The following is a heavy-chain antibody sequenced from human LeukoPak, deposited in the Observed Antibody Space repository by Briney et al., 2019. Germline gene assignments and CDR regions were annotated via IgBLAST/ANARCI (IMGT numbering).Heavy chain of an antibody. CDR3: ASGVYSSGWYWFDP. J-gene: IGHJ5*02. D-gene: IGHD6-19*01. CDR1: GGSVSSGNYY. V-gene: IGHV4-61*01. Sequence: SETLSLTCTVSGGSVSSGNYYWSWIRQPPGKGLEWIGYIYNSGSTNYNPSLKSRVTISVDTSKNQFSLKLSSMTAADTAVYYCASGVYSSGWYWFDPWGQGTLVTVSS. CDR2: IYNSGST.